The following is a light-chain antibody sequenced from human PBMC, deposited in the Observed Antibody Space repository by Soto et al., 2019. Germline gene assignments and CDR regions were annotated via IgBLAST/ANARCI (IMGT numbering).Light chain of an antibody. CDR3: QQYNKWPPVT. V-gene: IGKV3-15*01. Sequence: EIVMTQSPPTLSVSPGERVTLSCGASQSVGSYLAWYQQSPGQAPRLLIYGASTRATGIPARFSGSGSGTDFTLTISSLQSEDFAVYYCQQYNKWPPVTFGQGTKLAIK. CDR2: GAS. CDR1: QSVGSY. J-gene: IGKJ2*01.